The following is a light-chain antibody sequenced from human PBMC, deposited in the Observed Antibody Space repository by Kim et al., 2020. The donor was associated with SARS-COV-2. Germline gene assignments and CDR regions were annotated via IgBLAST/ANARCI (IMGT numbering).Light chain of an antibody. CDR1: QGVGKY. Sequence: LSQGERATLSCRASQGVGKYLAWHQQKPGQAPRLLIYAVSSRATGIPARFSGSGSGTDFTLTISSLEPEDFAVYYCQHHTSWPLSFGGGTKVDIK. CDR2: AVS. CDR3: QHHTSWPLS. V-gene: IGKV3-11*01. J-gene: IGKJ4*01.